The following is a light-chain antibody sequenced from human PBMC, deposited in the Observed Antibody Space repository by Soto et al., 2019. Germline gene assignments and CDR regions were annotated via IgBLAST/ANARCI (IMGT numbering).Light chain of an antibody. CDR1: SRDVGSYNL. Sequence: QSVLTQPDSVSGSPGQSITISCTGTSRDVGSYNLVSWYQHHPGKASKLMIYEVSKRPSGVSNRFSGSKSGNTASLKISGLQAEDEADYYCCSYAGSSTFVFGTGTKVTGL. J-gene: IGLJ1*01. CDR3: CSYAGSSTFV. V-gene: IGLV2-23*02. CDR2: EVS.